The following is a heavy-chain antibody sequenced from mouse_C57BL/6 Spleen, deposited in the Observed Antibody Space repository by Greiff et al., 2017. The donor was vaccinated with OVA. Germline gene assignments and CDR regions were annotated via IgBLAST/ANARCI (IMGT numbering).Heavy chain of an antibody. CDR3: ARTTVVAPYAMDY. Sequence: QVQLQQPGTELVKPGASVKLSCKASGYTFTSYWMHWVKQRPGQGLEWIGNINPSNGGTNYNEKFKSKATLTGDKSSSTAYMQLSSLTSEDSAVYYCARTTVVAPYAMDYWGQGTSVTVSS. CDR1: GYTFTSYW. D-gene: IGHD1-1*01. CDR2: INPSNGGT. V-gene: IGHV1-53*01. J-gene: IGHJ4*01.